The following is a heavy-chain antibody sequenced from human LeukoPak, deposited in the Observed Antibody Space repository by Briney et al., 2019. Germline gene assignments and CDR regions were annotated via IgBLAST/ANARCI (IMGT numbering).Heavy chain of an antibody. Sequence: GGSLRLSCAASGFTFSSYSMNWVRQAPGKGLEWVSYISSSSKTIYYADSVKGRFTISRDNAKNSPYLQMNSLRDEDSAVYYCARDQGIFDYWGQGTLVTVSS. CDR3: ARDQGIFDY. CDR2: ISSSSKTI. V-gene: IGHV3-48*02. J-gene: IGHJ4*02. CDR1: GFTFSSYS.